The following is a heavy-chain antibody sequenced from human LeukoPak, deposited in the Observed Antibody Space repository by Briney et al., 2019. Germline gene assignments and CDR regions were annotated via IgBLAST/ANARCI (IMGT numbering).Heavy chain of an antibody. CDR2: IKQDGSEK. CDR1: GFTFSSYW. Sequence: PGGSLRLSCAASGFTFSSYWMSWVRQAPGKGLEWVADIKQDGSEKYYVDSVKGRFTISRDNAKNSLYLQMNSLRAEDTAVYYCARDGDRSLWSPDYYFDYWGQGTLVTVSS. J-gene: IGHJ4*02. CDR3: ARDGDRSLWSPDYYFDY. D-gene: IGHD3-10*01. V-gene: IGHV3-7*01.